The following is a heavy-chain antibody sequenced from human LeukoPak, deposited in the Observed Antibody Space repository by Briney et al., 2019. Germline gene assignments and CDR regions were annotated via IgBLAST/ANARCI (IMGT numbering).Heavy chain of an antibody. V-gene: IGHV3-21*01. D-gene: IGHD3-9*01. Sequence: GGSLRLSCAASGFTLSSYSMNWVRQAPGKGLEWVSSISSSSSYIYYADSVKGRFTISRDNAKNSLYLQMNSLRAEDTAVYYCARAPAYYDILTGYYIHDAFDIWGQGTMVTVSS. CDR3: ARAPAYYDILTGYYIHDAFDI. CDR2: ISSSSSYI. J-gene: IGHJ3*02. CDR1: GFTLSSYS.